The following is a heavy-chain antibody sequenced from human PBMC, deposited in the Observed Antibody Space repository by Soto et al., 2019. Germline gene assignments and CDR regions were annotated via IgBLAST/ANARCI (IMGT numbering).Heavy chain of an antibody. Sequence: GSLRLSCAASGFTFNTYWMHWVRQAPGKGLVWVSRINSDGSSTFYADSVKGRFTISRDNAKNTLYLQMNSLRAEDTAVYYCARSGAADYGDSPYHMDVWVKGTTVTVSS. CDR3: ARSGAADYGDSPYHMDV. J-gene: IGHJ6*03. CDR2: INSDGSST. V-gene: IGHV3-74*01. CDR1: GFTFNTYW. D-gene: IGHD4-17*01.